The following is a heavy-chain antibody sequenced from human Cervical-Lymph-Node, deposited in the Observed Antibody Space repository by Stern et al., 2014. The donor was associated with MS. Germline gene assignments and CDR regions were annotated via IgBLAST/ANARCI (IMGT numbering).Heavy chain of an antibody. Sequence: VQLVESGPGLVKPSGTLSLTCAVSGDSISSNNWWSWVRQPPGKGLEWLGEIYHSGDTNYNPSLKSRVTISVAKSKNQFSLKLTSVTAADTAVYYCARERDYGDFVSNFIDYWGQGTLVTVSS. D-gene: IGHD4-17*01. CDR2: IYHSGDT. CDR3: ARERDYGDFVSNFIDY. J-gene: IGHJ4*02. CDR1: GDSISSNNW. V-gene: IGHV4-4*02.